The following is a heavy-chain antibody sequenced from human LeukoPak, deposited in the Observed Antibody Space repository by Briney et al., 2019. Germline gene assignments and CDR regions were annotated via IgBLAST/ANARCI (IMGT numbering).Heavy chain of an antibody. Sequence: GGSLRLSCAASGFTFSSYSMNWLRQAPGKGLEWVSYISSSSSTIYYADSVKGRFTIYRDNAKNSLYLQMNSLRAEDTAVYYCALVGAAAYYYYMDVWGKGTTVTGSS. CDR2: ISSSSSTI. CDR3: ALVGAAAYYYYMDV. CDR1: GFTFSSYS. J-gene: IGHJ6*03. V-gene: IGHV3-48*01. D-gene: IGHD1-26*01.